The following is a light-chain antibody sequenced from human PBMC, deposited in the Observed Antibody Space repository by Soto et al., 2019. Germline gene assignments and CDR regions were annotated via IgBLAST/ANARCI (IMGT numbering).Light chain of an antibody. CDR2: DAS. CDR3: QQFSSYPLT. V-gene: IGKV3-20*01. Sequence: EFVLTQSPGTLSLSPGERATLSCRASQTVRNNYFPWYQQKPGQAPRLLIYDASSRATRIQDRFSGGGSATDFTLTIRILEPEAFAVYYCQQFSSYPLTFGGGPKFEIK. J-gene: IGKJ4*01. CDR1: QTVRNNY.